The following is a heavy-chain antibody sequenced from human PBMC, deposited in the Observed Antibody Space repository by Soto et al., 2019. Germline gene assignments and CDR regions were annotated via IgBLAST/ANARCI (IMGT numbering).Heavy chain of an antibody. D-gene: IGHD5-12*01. Sequence: EVQLLESGGGLVQPGGSLRLSCAASGFTFSNYAMSWVRQAPGKGLEWVSAISGSGASTYYADTVKGRFIISRDNSKSTLYRQMISLKAEDTAVYYCASRNIVSVSDYYYYYMDVWGKGTTVTVSS. CDR3: ASRNIVSVSDYYYYYMDV. CDR2: ISGSGAST. V-gene: IGHV3-23*01. J-gene: IGHJ6*03. CDR1: GFTFSNYA.